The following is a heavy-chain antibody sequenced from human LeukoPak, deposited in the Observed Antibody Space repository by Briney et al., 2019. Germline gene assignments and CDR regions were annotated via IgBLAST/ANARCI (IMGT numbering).Heavy chain of an antibody. CDR3: AKDSYDYYYDSSGYLNY. J-gene: IGHJ4*02. Sequence: PGGSLRLSCAASGFTFRNYAMHWVRQAPGKGLVWVSRINSDGSSTSYADSVKGRFTISRDNAKNTLYLQMNSLRAEDTAVYYCAKDSYDYYYDSSGYLNYWGQGTLVTVSS. V-gene: IGHV3-74*01. D-gene: IGHD3-22*01. CDR1: GFTFRNYA. CDR2: INSDGSST.